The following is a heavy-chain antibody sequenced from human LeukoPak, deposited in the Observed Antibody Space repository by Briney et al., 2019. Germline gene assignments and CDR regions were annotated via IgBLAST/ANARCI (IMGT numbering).Heavy chain of an antibody. CDR3: ARTIVVVTATPVYYFDY. CDR2: IYYSGST. D-gene: IGHD2-21*02. J-gene: IGHJ4*02. Sequence: SETLSLTCTVSGGSISTHYWTWIRQPPGKGLEWIGYIYYSGSTNYNPSLKSRVTISVDTSKNQFSLKLSSVTAADTAVYYCARTIVVVTATPVYYFDYWGQGTLVTVSS. V-gene: IGHV4-59*11. CDR1: GGSISTHY.